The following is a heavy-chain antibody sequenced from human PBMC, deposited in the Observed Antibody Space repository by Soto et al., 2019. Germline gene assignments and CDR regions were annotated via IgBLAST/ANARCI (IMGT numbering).Heavy chain of an antibody. CDR2: IYYSGST. D-gene: IGHD3-10*01. Sequence: SETLSLTCTVSGGSVSSGSYYWSWIRQPPGKGLEWIGYIYYSGSTNYNPSLKSRVTISVDTSKNQFSLKLSSVTAADTAVYYCARDLRMVRGVNGYYYGMDVWGQGTTVTVSS. CDR1: GGSVSSGSYY. CDR3: ARDLRMVRGVNGYYYGMDV. J-gene: IGHJ6*02. V-gene: IGHV4-61*01.